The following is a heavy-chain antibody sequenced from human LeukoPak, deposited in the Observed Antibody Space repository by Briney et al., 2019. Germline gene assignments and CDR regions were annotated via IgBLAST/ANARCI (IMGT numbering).Heavy chain of an antibody. CDR1: GGSIGNYY. V-gene: IGHV4-4*07. CDR2: IYTSGST. CDR3: ARDGWDYSSSYGNWFDP. Sequence: SETLSLTCTVSGGSIGNYYWSWIRQPAGKGLEWIGRIYTSGSTNYNPSLKSRVTISVDTSKNQFSLKLSSVTAADTAVYYCARDGWDYSSSYGNWFDPWGQGTLVTVSS. D-gene: IGHD6-13*01. J-gene: IGHJ5*02.